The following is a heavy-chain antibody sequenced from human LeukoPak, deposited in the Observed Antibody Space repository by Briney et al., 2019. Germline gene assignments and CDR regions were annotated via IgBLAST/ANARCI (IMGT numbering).Heavy chain of an antibody. J-gene: IGHJ4*02. CDR1: GYTFTSYD. Sequence: ASVKVSCKASGYTFTSYDINWVRQATGQGLEWMGWMNPNSGNTGYAQKFQGRVTITRNTSISTAYMELSSLRSEDTAVYYCARGNFRLWELLLFFDYWGQGTLVTVSS. V-gene: IGHV1-8*03. D-gene: IGHD1-26*01. CDR3: ARGNFRLWELLLFFDY. CDR2: MNPNSGNT.